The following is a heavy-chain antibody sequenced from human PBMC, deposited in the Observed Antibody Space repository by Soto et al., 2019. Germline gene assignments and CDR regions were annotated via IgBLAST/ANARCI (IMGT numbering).Heavy chain of an antibody. CDR1: GGTFSGYA. D-gene: IGHD6-6*01. CDR2: IIPIFGTA. V-gene: IGHV1-69*13. CDR3: AREQLGPSLAALDY. J-gene: IGHJ4*02. Sequence: SVKVSCKASGGTFSGYAISWVRQAPGQGLEWMGGIIPIFGTANYAQKFQGRVTITADESTSTAYMELSSLRSEDTAVYYCAREQLGPSLAALDYWGQGTLVTVSS.